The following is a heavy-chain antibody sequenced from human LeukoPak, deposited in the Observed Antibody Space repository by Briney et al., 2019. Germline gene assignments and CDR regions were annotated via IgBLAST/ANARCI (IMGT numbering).Heavy chain of an antibody. D-gene: IGHD3-22*01. V-gene: IGHV1-2*06. CDR1: GYTFTGYY. CDR2: INPNSGGT. J-gene: IGHJ4*02. CDR3: ARDLSYYSSGYPY. Sequence: GASVKVSCKASGYTFTGYYMHWVRQAPGQGLEWMGRINPNSGGTNYAQKFQGRVTMTRDTSISTAYMELSRLRSDDTAVYYCARDLSYYSSGYPYWGQGTLVTVSS.